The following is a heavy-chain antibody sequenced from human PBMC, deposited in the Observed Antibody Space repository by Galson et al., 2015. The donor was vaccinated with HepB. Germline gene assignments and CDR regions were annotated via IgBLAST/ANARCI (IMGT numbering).Heavy chain of an antibody. CDR2: ISSSGANT. D-gene: IGHD6-13*01. Sequence: SLRLSCAASGFSFSSYAMSWVRQAPGKGLEWVSAISSSGANTYYADSVKGRFAISRDNSKHTLYLQMNSPRAEDTAVYYCAKVGQQLGRGLYYYYGMDVWGQGTTVTVSS. J-gene: IGHJ6*02. V-gene: IGHV3-23*01. CDR1: GFSFSSYA. CDR3: AKVGQQLGRGLYYYYGMDV.